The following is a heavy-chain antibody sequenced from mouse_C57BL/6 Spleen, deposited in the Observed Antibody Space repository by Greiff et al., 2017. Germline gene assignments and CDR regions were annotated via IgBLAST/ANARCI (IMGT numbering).Heavy chain of an antibody. J-gene: IGHJ1*03. D-gene: IGHD3-3*01. Sequence: VKLVESGAELVKPGASVKLSCKASGYTFTEYTIHWVKQRSGQGLEWIGWFYPGSGSIKYNEKFKDKATLTADKSSSTVYMELSRLTSEDSAVYFCARHEERDSNYWYFDVWGTGATVTVSS. CDR3: ARHEERDSNYWYFDV. V-gene: IGHV1-62-2*01. CDR1: GYTFTEYT. CDR2: FYPGSGSI.